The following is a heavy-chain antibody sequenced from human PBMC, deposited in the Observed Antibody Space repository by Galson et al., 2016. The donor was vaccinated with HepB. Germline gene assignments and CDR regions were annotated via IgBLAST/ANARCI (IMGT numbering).Heavy chain of an antibody. CDR3: ARAKRYSSGWYFDS. J-gene: IGHJ4*02. CDR1: GDSITSNSHY. V-gene: IGHV4-31*03. Sequence: TLSLTCTVSGDSITSNSHYWSWIRQTPGRGLEWIGYVYHSGTTYYNPSLKSRLTISVDPSKNHFSLKLSSVTAADTAFYYCARAKRYSSGWYFDSWGQGTLVTVSS. D-gene: IGHD6-19*01. CDR2: VYHSGTT.